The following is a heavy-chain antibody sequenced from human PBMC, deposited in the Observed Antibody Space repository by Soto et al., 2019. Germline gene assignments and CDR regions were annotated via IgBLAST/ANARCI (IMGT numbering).Heavy chain of an antibody. V-gene: IGHV1-8*01. Sequence: QVQLVQSGAEVKKPGASVKVSCKASGYTFTSYDINWVRQATGQGLEWMGWMSPNSGETGYAQKFQGRVTMTRNTSISTAYMELSSLRSEYTAVYYCARAPHPSYFYYGMDVWGQGTTVTVSS. J-gene: IGHJ6*02. CDR3: ARAPHPSYFYYGMDV. CDR2: MSPNSGET. CDR1: GYTFTSYD.